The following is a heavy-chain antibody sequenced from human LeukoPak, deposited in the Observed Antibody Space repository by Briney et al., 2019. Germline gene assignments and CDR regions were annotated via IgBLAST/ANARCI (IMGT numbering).Heavy chain of an antibody. D-gene: IGHD1-26*01. V-gene: IGHV3-7*03. CDR2: IKQDGSEK. CDR1: GFTFSSYW. J-gene: IGHJ4*02. CDR3: ARERIVGATSDFDY. Sequence: GGSLRLSCAASGFTFSSYWMSWVRQAPGKGLEWVANIKQDGSEKYYVDSVKGRFTISSDNAKNSLYLQMNSLRAEDTAVYYCARERIVGATSDFDYWGQGTLVTVSS.